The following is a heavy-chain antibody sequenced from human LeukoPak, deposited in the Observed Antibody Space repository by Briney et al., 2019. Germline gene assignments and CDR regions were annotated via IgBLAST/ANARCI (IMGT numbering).Heavy chain of an antibody. V-gene: IGHV4-59*01. CDR2: IYYSGST. CDR3: ARYXDCSSTSCYWGXNWFDP. CDR1: GGSISSYY. Sequence: SETLSLTCTVSGGSISSYYWSWIRQPPGKGLEWIGYIYYSGSTNYNPSLKSRVTISVDTSKNQFSLKLSSVTAADTAVYYCARYXDCSSTSCYWGXNWFDPWGXGTLXXVS. D-gene: IGHD2-2*01. J-gene: IGHJ5*02.